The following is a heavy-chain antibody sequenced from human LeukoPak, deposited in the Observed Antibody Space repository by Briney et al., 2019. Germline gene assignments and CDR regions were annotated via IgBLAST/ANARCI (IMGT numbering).Heavy chain of an antibody. CDR3: ARGSQYYYDSSGSGYFDY. CDR2: IYSGGST. V-gene: IGHV3-66*01. CDR1: GFTLSNHA. J-gene: IGHJ4*02. D-gene: IGHD3-22*01. Sequence: GGSLRLSCAASGFTLSNHAMIWVRQAPGKGLEWVSVIYSGGSTYYADSVKGRFTISRDNSKNTLYLQMNSLRAEDTAVYYCARGSQYYYDSSGSGYFDYWGQGTLVTVSS.